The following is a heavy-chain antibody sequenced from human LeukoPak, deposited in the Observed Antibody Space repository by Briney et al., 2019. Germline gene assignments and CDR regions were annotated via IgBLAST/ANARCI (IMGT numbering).Heavy chain of an antibody. V-gene: IGHV3-11*04. Sequence: SGGSLRLSCAASGFTFSDYYMSWIRQAPGKGLEWVSHISSGGSTIYDADSVKGRFTISRDNAKSSLYLQMDSLRAEDTAVYYCARARATRWYFDLWAVAPWSLSPQ. CDR3: ARARATRWYFDL. CDR2: ISSGGSTI. J-gene: IGHJ2*01. CDR1: GFTFSDYY. D-gene: IGHD2-15*01.